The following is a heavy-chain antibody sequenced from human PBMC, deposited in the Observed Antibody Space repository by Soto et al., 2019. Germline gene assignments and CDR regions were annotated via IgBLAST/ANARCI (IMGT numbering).Heavy chain of an antibody. V-gene: IGHV1-69*13. CDR3: ARAERPYGDYDNYYYAMDV. CDR1: GGTFSRYA. J-gene: IGHJ6*02. CDR2: FIPIYGTR. D-gene: IGHD4-17*01. Sequence: SSVKVSCKASGGTFSRYAISWVRRAPGQGLEWIGGFIPIYGTRNYAQKFQGRVTITADESTSTAYMELSSLRSEDTAVYYCARAERPYGDYDNYYYAMDVWDQGTSVTVSS.